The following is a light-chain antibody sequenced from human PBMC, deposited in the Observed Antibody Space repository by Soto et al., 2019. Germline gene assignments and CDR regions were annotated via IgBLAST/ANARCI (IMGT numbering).Light chain of an antibody. V-gene: IGLV1-44*01. CDR1: SSNIGSNA. CDR2: NTN. J-gene: IGLJ2*01. Sequence: QAVVTQPPSASGTPGQRVTISCSGSSSNIGSNAVNWYQQLPGTDPKLLIYNTNQRPSGAPDRFSGSKSGTSDSLAISGLQSEDEADYYCATWDDSPRDVVFGGGTKVTDL. CDR3: ATWDDSPRDVV.